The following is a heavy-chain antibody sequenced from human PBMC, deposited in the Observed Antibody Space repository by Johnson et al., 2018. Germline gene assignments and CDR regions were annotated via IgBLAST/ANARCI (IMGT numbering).Heavy chain of an antibody. V-gene: IGHV3-11*04. J-gene: IGHJ6*03. CDR3: ARASTVVTPWDYYYYMDV. CDR1: EFSFSDYY. D-gene: IGHD4-23*01. CDR2: ISSSGGAI. Sequence: QVQLVQSGGDLVRPGGSLRLSCAASEFSFSDYYLTWIRQAPGKGLEWVSYISSSGGAIYYADSVQGRFTISRDNVEKSLYLQMNSLRAEDTAVYYCARASTVVTPWDYYYYMDVWGKGTTVTVSS.